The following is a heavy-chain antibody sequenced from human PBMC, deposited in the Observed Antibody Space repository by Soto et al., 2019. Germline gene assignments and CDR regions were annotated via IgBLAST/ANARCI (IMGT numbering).Heavy chain of an antibody. D-gene: IGHD5-12*01. CDR3: ARDGGIVATDV. CDR2: ISSSSSYI. Sequence: EVQLVESGGGLVKPGGSLRLSCAASGFTFSSYSMNWVRQAPGKGLEWVSSISSSSSYIYYADSVKGRFTISRDNAKNSLYLQMNSLRAEDTAVYFCARDGGIVATDVWGQGTTVMVSS. V-gene: IGHV3-21*01. CDR1: GFTFSSYS. J-gene: IGHJ6*02.